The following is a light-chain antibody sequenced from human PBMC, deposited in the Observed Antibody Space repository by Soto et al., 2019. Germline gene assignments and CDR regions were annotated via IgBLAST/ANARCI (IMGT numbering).Light chain of an antibody. CDR3: QSYDSSLSAWV. CDR2: LNN. V-gene: IGLV1-40*01. CDR1: SSTFGAGYN. Sequence: QSALTQPPSVSGAPGQGVTISCPGGSSTFGAGYNVHWYQQIPGTAPKLLIYLNNNRPSGVPDRLSGSKSGTSASLAITGLQAEDEADYYCQSYDSSLSAWVFGGGTKVTVL. J-gene: IGLJ3*02.